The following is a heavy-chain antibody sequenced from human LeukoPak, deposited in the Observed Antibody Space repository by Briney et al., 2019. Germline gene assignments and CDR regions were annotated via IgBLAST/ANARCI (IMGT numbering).Heavy chain of an antibody. V-gene: IGHV1-18*01. D-gene: IGHD2-2*01. CDR1: GYKFTSYG. J-gene: IGHJ5*02. CDR3: ARDSRSYTPRGTMPDH. CDR2: IGAYNGIT. Sequence: ASVKVSCTASGYKFTSYGVSWVRQAPGQGLEWMGWIGAYNGITTYAQKFQGRLTLTTNTSTNTVCMELRSLTYDDTAVYYCARDSRSYTPRGTMPDHWAQGTLVTVSS.